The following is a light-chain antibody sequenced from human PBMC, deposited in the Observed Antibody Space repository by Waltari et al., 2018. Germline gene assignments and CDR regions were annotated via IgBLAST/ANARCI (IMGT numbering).Light chain of an antibody. J-gene: IGKJ1*01. V-gene: IGKV1-5*03. Sequence: DIQMTQSPSTLSAAVGDRVTIPCRASQSISSWLVWYQQKPGKAPKLLIYKASSLESGVPSRFSGSGSGTEFTLTISSLQPDDFATYYCQQYNSYSWTFGQGTKVEIK. CDR1: QSISSW. CDR2: KAS. CDR3: QQYNSYSWT.